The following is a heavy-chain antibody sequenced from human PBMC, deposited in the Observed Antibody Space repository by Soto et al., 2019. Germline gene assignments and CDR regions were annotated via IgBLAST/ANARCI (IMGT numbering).Heavy chain of an antibody. CDR1: GDSIIRSF. CDR3: ARGAGDVSGPDSFDI. Sequence: QVQLQESVPRLVKSSDTLSLVCSVSGDSIIRSFWGWIRQSPGKGLEYIGYISDSGVTDYDPSLMSRVTISVDTSKNQFSLKLTSVTAADTAMYYCARGAGDVSGPDSFDIWGQGTMVTVSS. D-gene: IGHD3-10*01. J-gene: IGHJ3*02. V-gene: IGHV4-59*01. CDR2: ISDSGVT.